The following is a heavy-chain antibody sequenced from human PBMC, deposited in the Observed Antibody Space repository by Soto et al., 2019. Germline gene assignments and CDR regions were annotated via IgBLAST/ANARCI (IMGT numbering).Heavy chain of an antibody. CDR2: INPSGGST. Sequence: GASVKVSCKASGYTLTSYYMHWVRQAPGQGLAWMGIINPSGGSTSYAQNYQGRITMTRDTSTTTVYMELSSLRSEDTAVYFCARGDYDVLTGHYPLDYWGQGTQVTVYS. V-gene: IGHV1-46*01. CDR1: GYTLTSYY. CDR3: ARGDYDVLTGHYPLDY. D-gene: IGHD3-9*01. J-gene: IGHJ4*02.